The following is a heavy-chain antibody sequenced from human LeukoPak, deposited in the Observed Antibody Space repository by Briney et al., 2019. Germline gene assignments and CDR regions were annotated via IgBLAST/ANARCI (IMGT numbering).Heavy chain of an antibody. CDR2: INHSGST. D-gene: IGHD4-11*01. J-gene: IGHJ4*02. CDR1: GGSFSGYY. Sequence: SSETLSLTCAVYGGSFSGYYWSWIRQPPGKGLEWIGEINHSGSTNYNPSLKSRVTISVDTSKNQFSLKLSSVTAADTAVYYCARGGHDYRNRYYFDYWGQGTLVTVSS. V-gene: IGHV4-34*01. CDR3: ARGGHDYRNRYYFDY.